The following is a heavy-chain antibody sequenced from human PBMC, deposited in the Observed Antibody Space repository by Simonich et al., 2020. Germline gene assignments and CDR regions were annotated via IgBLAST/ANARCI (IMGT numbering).Heavy chain of an antibody. V-gene: IGHV3-30*07. CDR3: ARDLPLGYCSGGSCYSGAFDI. CDR2: ISYDGSNK. CDR1: GFTFSSYA. D-gene: IGHD2-15*01. Sequence: QVQLVESGGGVVQPGRSLRLSCAASGFTFSSYAMHWVRQAPGKGLEWVEVISYDGSNKYSADSVKGRFTISRDNSKNTLYLQMNSLRAEDTAVYYCARDLPLGYCSGGSCYSGAFDIWGQGTMVTVSS. J-gene: IGHJ3*02.